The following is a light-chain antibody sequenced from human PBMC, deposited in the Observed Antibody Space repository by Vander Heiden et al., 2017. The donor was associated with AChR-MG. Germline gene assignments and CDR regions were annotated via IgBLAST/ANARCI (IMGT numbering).Light chain of an antibody. V-gene: IGLV2-11*01. Sequence: QSALTPPRPVSGSPGQSVTISCTGTSSDVGGYNYVAWYQQHPGKAPKLIIYDVSGRPAGVPDRFAGSKAGNTASLTISGLQAEEEADYYCCSYAGSYTLVFGGGTKLNVL. CDR1: SSDVGGYNY. CDR3: CSYAGSYTLV. J-gene: IGLJ2*01. CDR2: DVS.